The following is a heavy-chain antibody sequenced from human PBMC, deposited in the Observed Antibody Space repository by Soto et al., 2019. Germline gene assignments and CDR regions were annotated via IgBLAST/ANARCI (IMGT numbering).Heavy chain of an antibody. J-gene: IGHJ3*01. CDR3: ARQNHYGSSAKRRFDV. CDR2: IYPDDSDS. Sequence: GESLKISCKGSGYSFTSYWIGWVRQMPWKGLEWMGIIYPDDSDSRYSPSFQGQVTISADKSISTAYLQWSSLKASDTAMYYCARQNHYGSSAKRRFDVWGPGKMLT. CDR1: GYSFTSYW. V-gene: IGHV5-51*01. D-gene: IGHD3-22*01.